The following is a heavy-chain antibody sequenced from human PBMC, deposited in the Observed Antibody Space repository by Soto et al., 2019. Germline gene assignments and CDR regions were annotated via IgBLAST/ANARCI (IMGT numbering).Heavy chain of an antibody. CDR2: IYYSGSI. Sequence: SETLSLTCTVSGGSISSSSHYWGWIRQPPGKGLEWIGSIYYSGSIYYNPSLKSRVTISVDTSKNQFSLKLSSVTATDTAVYYCARHVAYSYGSGSYSTEHWGQGTLVTVS. J-gene: IGHJ4*02. CDR1: GGSISSSSHY. CDR3: ARHVAYSYGSGSYSTEH. V-gene: IGHV4-39*01. D-gene: IGHD3-10*01.